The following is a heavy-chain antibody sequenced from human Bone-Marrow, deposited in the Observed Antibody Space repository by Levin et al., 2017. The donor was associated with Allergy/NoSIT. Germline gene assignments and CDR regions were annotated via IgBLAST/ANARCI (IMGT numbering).Heavy chain of an antibody. CDR1: GYTFSNYV. J-gene: IGHJ4*02. CDR3: AGEKYDTSGHRLYFDS. D-gene: IGHD2-15*01. CDR2: SSAYNGRT. V-gene: IGHV1-18*01. Sequence: ASVKVSCKASGYTFSNYVISWVRQAPGQGLEWMGWSSAYNGRTKYVQNFEDRVNMTTDRSTSTAYMELRSLGSGDPAGYYCAGEKYDTSGHRLYFDSWGQGTLVTVSS.